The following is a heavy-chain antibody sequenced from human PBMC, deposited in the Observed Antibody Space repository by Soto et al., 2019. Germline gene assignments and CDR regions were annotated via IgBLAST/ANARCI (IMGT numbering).Heavy chain of an antibody. J-gene: IGHJ4*02. CDR2: FDPEGGDT. V-gene: IGHV1-24*01. Sequence: ASVKVSCKVSGYTLTELSMHWVRQAPGKGLEWMGGFDPEGGDTSYAQKFQGRVTMTRNTSTSTAYMELSSLRSEDTAVYYCARTLYGDNVDYWGQGTQVTVSS. D-gene: IGHD4-17*01. CDR1: GYTLTELS. CDR3: ARTLYGDNVDY.